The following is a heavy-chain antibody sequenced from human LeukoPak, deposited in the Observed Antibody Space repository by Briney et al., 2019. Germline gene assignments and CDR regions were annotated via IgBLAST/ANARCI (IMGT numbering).Heavy chain of an antibody. Sequence: GGSLRPSCAASGFTFSSYAMHWVRQAPGKGLEWVAVISYDGSNKYYADSVKGRFTISRDNSKNTLYLQMNSLRAEDTAVYYCASHSSAKPFDYWGQGTLVTVSS. CDR3: ASHSSAKPFDY. CDR1: GFTFSSYA. CDR2: ISYDGSNK. D-gene: IGHD2-2*01. V-gene: IGHV3-30-3*01. J-gene: IGHJ4*02.